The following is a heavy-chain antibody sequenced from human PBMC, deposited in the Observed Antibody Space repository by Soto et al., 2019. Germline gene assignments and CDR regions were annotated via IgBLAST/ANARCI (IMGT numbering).Heavy chain of an antibody. V-gene: IGHV4-31*03. D-gene: IGHD6-13*01. CDR3: ARDLQYSRLFYGMDV. J-gene: IGHJ6*02. CDR1: GGSISRGGYY. CDR2: IYYSGST. Sequence: SETLSLTCTVSGGSISRGGYYWGWIRQHPGKGLEWIGYIYYSGSTYYNPSLKSRVTISVDTSKNQFSLKLSSVTAADTAVYYCARDLQYSRLFYGMDVWGQGTTVTVSS.